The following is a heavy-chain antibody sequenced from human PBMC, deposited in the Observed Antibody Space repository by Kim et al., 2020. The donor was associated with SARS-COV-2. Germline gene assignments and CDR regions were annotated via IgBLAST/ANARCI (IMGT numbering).Heavy chain of an antibody. D-gene: IGHD2-15*01. Sequence: GGSLRLSCAASGFTFSSYAMHWVRQAPGKGLEWVAVISYDGSNKYYADSVKGRFTISRDNSKNTLYLQMNSLRAEDTAVYYCARDPVVVAATPYYFDYWGQGTLVTVSS. V-gene: IGHV3-30*04. CDR1: GFTFSSYA. CDR3: ARDPVVVAATPYYFDY. CDR2: ISYDGSNK. J-gene: IGHJ4*02.